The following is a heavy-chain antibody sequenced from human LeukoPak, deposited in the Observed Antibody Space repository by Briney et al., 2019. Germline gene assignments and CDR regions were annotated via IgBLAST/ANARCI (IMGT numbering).Heavy chain of an antibody. V-gene: IGHV1-18*01. CDR2: ISPYNGDT. J-gene: IGHJ4*02. CDR3: ARKLYDSSRYGQTYYFDY. D-gene: IGHD3-22*01. CDR1: GYTFTSCG. Sequence: ASVKVSCKASGYTFTSCGISWVRQAPGQGLEWMGWISPYNGDTDYAQKLQGRVTMTTDTSTSIAYMDLGSLRSDDTAVYYCARKLYDSSRYGQTYYFDYWGQGTLVTVSS.